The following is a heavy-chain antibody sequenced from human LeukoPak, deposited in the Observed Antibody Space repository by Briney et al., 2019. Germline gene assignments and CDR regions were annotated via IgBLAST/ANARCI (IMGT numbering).Heavy chain of an antibody. Sequence: NPSETLSLTCTVSGYSISSGYYWGWIRPAPGKGLEWIGSIYHSGSTYYNPSLKSRVTISVDTSKNQFSLKLSSVTAADTAMYYCARDGQVIRGVIPLSWFDPWGQGTLVTVSS. D-gene: IGHD3-10*01. CDR2: IYHSGST. CDR3: ARDGQVIRGVIPLSWFDP. V-gene: IGHV4-38-2*02. J-gene: IGHJ5*02. CDR1: GYSISSGYY.